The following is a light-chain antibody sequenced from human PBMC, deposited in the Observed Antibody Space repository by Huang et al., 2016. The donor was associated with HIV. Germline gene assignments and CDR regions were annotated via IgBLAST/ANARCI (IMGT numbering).Light chain of an antibody. CDR2: WAS. CDR3: QQYSNART. CDR1: QSVLDSSNNKNY. J-gene: IGKJ1*01. V-gene: IGKV4-1*01. Sequence: DIVMTQSPDSLAVSLGERATINCKSSQSVLDSSNNKNYSAWYQHKPGQPPNLLIYWASTRESGVPDRFSGSGSGTDFTLSISSLQAEDVAVYYYQQYSNARTFGQGTKVEIK.